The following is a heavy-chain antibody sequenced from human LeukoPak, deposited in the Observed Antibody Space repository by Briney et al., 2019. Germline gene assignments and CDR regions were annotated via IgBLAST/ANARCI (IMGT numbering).Heavy chain of an antibody. CDR2: TSANNRNT. Sequence: ASVKVSCKASGYTFLSHGLSWVRQAPGQGLEWMGWTSANNRNTNYAQRLQGRVTMTTDTSTNPAYMELRNLRSDDTAVYYCARNEAVVLSSLYYYYMDVWGKGTTIIVSS. CDR1: GYTFLSHG. J-gene: IGHJ6*03. V-gene: IGHV1-18*01. D-gene: IGHD2-2*01. CDR3: ARNEAVVLSSLYYYYMDV.